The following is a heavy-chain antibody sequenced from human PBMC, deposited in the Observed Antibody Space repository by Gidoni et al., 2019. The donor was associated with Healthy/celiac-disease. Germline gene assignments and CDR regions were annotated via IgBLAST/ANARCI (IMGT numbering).Heavy chain of an antibody. V-gene: IGHV4-39*07. CDR1: GGSISSSSYY. J-gene: IGHJ4*02. Sequence: QLQLQESGPGLVKPSETLSLTCTVSGGSISSSSYYWGWIRQPPGKGLEWIGSIYYSGSTYYNPSLKSRVTISVDTSKNQFSLKLSSVTAADTAVYYCARDSSGWYGGSDYWGQGTLGTVSS. CDR2: IYYSGST. D-gene: IGHD6-19*01. CDR3: ARDSSGWYGGSDY.